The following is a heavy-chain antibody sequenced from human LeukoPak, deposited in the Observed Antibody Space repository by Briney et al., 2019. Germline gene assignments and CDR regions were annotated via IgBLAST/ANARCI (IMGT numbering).Heavy chain of an antibody. D-gene: IGHD6-6*01. CDR2: ISFDGGHI. CDR3: AKGQLVDYGMDV. V-gene: IGHV3-30*18. Sequence: PGRSLRLSCVASGFTFSSHAMHWVRQAPGKWLEWVAVISFDGGHIYYADSVKGRFTISRDSSKNTLYLQMNSLRAEDTAIYYCAKGQLVDYGMDVWGQGTTVTVSS. J-gene: IGHJ6*02. CDR1: GFTFSSHA.